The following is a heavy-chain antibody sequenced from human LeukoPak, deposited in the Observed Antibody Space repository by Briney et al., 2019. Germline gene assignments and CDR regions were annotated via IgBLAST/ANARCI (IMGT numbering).Heavy chain of an antibody. Sequence: ASVEVSCKASGYTFTGYYMHWVRQAPGQRLEWMGWINPNSGGTNYAQKFQGRVTMTRDTSISTAYMELSRLRSDDTAVYYCARDPSLGSSGWFLYGMDVWGQGTTVTVSS. CDR3: ARDPSLGSSGWFLYGMDV. V-gene: IGHV1-2*02. D-gene: IGHD6-19*01. CDR2: INPNSGGT. CDR1: GYTFTGYY. J-gene: IGHJ6*02.